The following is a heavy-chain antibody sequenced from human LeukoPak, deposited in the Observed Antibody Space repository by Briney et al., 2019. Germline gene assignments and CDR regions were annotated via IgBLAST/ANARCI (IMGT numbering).Heavy chain of an antibody. CDR3: ATLVGDFWSGYYTATWFDP. D-gene: IGHD3-3*01. CDR1: GYTLTELS. Sequence: ASVKVSCKVSGYTLTELSMHWVRQAPGKGLEWMGGYDPEDGETIYAQKFQGRVTMTEDTSTDTAYMELSSLRSEDTAVYYCATLVGDFWSGYYTATWFDPWGQGTLVTVSS. V-gene: IGHV1-24*01. CDR2: YDPEDGET. J-gene: IGHJ5*02.